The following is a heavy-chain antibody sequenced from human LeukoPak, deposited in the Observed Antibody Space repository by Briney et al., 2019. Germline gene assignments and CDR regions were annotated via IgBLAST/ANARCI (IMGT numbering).Heavy chain of an antibody. Sequence: PSETLSLTCTVSGGSISSSSYYWGWIRQPPGKGLEWIGTIYYSGSTYYNPSLKSRVTISVDTSKNQFSLKLSSVTAADTAVYYCARAEGMFWSDYYTDWGQGTLVTVSS. CDR2: IYYSGST. V-gene: IGHV4-39*07. D-gene: IGHD3-3*01. CDR3: ARAEGMFWSDYYTD. J-gene: IGHJ4*02. CDR1: GGSISSSSYY.